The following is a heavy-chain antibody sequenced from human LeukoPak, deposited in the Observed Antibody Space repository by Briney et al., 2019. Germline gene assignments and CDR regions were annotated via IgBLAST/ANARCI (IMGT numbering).Heavy chain of an antibody. CDR3: ARLEGLAATLGD. V-gene: IGHV1-46*01. CDR2: IRPDGGST. Sequence: ASVKVSCKISGYTFTRYYIHWVRQAPGQGLDWLGLIRPDGGSTLYPQKFQGRVTMTRYTSTSTVYMELSSLRSEDTAVYYCARLEGLAATLGDWGQGTLVTVSS. CDR1: GYTFTRYY. D-gene: IGHD6-25*01. J-gene: IGHJ4*02.